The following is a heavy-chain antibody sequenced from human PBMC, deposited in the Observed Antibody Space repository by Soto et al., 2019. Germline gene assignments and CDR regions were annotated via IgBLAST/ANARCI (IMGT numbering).Heavy chain of an antibody. V-gene: IGHV4-39*01. D-gene: IGHD2-15*01. J-gene: IGHJ6*02. CDR2: IYYSGST. CDR1: GGSISSSSYY. CDR3: ATQLGYCSGGSCYSVASYYYYYGMDV. Sequence: SETLSLTCPFSGGSISSSSYYWGWIRQPPGKGLEWIGSIYYSGSTYYNPSLKSRVTISVDTSKNQFSLKLSSVTAADTAVYYCATQLGYCSGGSCYSVASYYYYYGMDVWGQGTTVTVSS.